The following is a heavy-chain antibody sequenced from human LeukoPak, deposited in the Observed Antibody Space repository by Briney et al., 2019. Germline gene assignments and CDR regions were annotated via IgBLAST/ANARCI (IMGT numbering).Heavy chain of an antibody. CDR2: ISYDGSNK. CDR3: AKDATYSGSYFDY. J-gene: IGHJ4*02. V-gene: IGHV3-30*04. Sequence: GGSLRLSCAASGFTFSSYAMHWVRQAPGKGLEWVAAISYDGSNKYYADSVKGRFTISRDNSKNTLYLQMNSLRAEDTAVYYCAKDATYSGSYFDYWGQGTLVTVSS. CDR1: GFTFSSYA. D-gene: IGHD1-26*01.